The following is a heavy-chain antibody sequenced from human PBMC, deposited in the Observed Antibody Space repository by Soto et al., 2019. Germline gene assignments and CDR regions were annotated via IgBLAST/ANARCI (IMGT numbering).Heavy chain of an antibody. D-gene: IGHD1-20*01. CDR1: GGTFSSYA. Sequence: SVKVSCKASGGTFSSYAISWVRQAPGQGPEWMGGIIPIFGTANYAQKFQGRVTITADKSTSTAYMELSSLRSEDTAVYYCASPPDNDFYYYYGMDVWGQGTTVTSP. J-gene: IGHJ6*02. V-gene: IGHV1-69*06. CDR2: IIPIFGTA. CDR3: ASPPDNDFYYYYGMDV.